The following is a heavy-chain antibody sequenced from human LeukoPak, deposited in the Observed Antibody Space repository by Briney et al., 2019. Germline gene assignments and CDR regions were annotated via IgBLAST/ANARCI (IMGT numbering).Heavy chain of an antibody. CDR1: EFTFSSYS. J-gene: IGHJ4*02. D-gene: IGHD1-26*01. V-gene: IGHV3-74*01. CDR3: AGTKYIGSAIDY. Sequence: RPGGSLRLSCAASEFTFSSYSMNWVRQAPGKGLMWVSRLKSDGSSTGYADSVKGRFTISRDNAKNTLYLQMNSLRVEDTAVYYCAGTKYIGSAIDYWGQGTLVTVSS. CDR2: LKSDGSST.